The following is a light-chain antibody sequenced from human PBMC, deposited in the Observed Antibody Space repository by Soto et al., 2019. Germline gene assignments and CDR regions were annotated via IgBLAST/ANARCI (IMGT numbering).Light chain of an antibody. CDR1: QSVSNNY. V-gene: IGKV3-20*01. Sequence: TPAPVVLTQSPGNRATLSCRASQSVSNNYLAWYQQKPGQAPRLLIYGGSSRATGIPVRFSGSGSETDFTLTITRLEPEDFAVYYCQQYSSSRTFGQGTKVDNK. CDR2: GGS. CDR3: QQYSSSRT. J-gene: IGKJ1*01.